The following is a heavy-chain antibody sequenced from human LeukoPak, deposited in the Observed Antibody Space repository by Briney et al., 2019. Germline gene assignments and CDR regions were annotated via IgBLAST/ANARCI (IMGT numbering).Heavy chain of an antibody. CDR2: IYPTGHT. V-gene: IGHV4-4*07. CDR3: ARITDPDYRSGWSGADY. CDR1: GGSLGNYY. J-gene: IGHJ4*02. D-gene: IGHD6-19*01. Sequence: SETLSLTCAVSGGSLGNYYWSWIRQPAGKGLEWIGRIYPTGHTHYNPSLKSRVTMSVDTSKNQFSLKMTSLTAADTAVYYCARITDPDYRSGWSGADYWGRGTQVTVSA.